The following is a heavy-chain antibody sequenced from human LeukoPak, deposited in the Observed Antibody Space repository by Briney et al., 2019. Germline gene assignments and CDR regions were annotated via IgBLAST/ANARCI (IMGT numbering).Heavy chain of an antibody. J-gene: IGHJ6*02. CDR2: INPNSGGT. D-gene: IGHD3-22*01. V-gene: IGHV1-2*04. CDR1: GYTFTGYY. CDR3: ARDLYYYDSSGYYYEGYYGMDV. Sequence: ASVKVSCKASGYTFTGYYMHWVRQAPGQGLEWMGWINPNSGGTNYAQKFQGWVTMTRDTSISTAYMELSRLRSDDTAVYYCARDLYYYDSSGYYYEGYYGMDVWGQGTTVTVSS.